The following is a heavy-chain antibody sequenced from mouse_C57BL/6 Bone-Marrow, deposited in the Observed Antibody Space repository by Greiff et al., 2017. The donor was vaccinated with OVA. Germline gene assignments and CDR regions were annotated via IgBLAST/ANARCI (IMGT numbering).Heavy chain of an antibody. CDR2: LDPSDSYT. Sequence: VQLQQPGAELVKPGASVKLSCKASGYTFTSYWMQWVKQRPGQGLEWIGELDPSDSYTNYNQKCKGKATLTVDTSSSTAYMQLSSVTSEDSAVYYCASNGVYDEGFAYWGQGTLVTVSA. V-gene: IGHV1-50*01. J-gene: IGHJ3*01. CDR1: GYTFTSYW. D-gene: IGHD2-12*01. CDR3: ASNGVYDEGFAY.